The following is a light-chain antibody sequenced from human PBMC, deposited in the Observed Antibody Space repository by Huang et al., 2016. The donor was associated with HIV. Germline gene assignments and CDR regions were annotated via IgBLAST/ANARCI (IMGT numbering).Light chain of an antibody. CDR1: QSVSSSY. CDR2: GAS. J-gene: IGKJ1*01. CDR3: QQYGSSPWT. Sequence: EIVLTQSPGTLSLSPGERATLSCRASQSVSSSYLAWYQQKPGQAPRLLISGASSRSTGIPDRFSGSGSGTDFTLTISRLEPEDFAVYYCQQYGSSPWTFGQGTKVEIK. V-gene: IGKV3-20*01.